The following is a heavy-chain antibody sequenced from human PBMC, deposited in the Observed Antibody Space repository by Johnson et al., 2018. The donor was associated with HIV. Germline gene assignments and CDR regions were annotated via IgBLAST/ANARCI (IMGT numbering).Heavy chain of an antibody. D-gene: IGHD6-13*01. J-gene: IGHJ3*02. CDR1: GFTFDDYG. CDR2: IHSGGST. CDR3: ARTAPYSSSWYGGFDI. Sequence: VQLVESGGGVVRPGGSLRLSCAASGFTFDDYGMSWVRQAPGKGLEWVSIIHSGGSTYYADSVKGRFTISRDTSKNTLHLQMNSLRAEDTAVYFCARTAPYSSSWYGGFDIWGQGTTVTVSS. V-gene: IGHV3-66*01.